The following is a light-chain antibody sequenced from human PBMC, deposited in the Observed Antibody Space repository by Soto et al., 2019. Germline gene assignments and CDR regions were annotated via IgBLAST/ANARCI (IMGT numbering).Light chain of an antibody. CDR2: DNS. V-gene: IGLV1-40*01. J-gene: IGLJ1*01. Sequence: QSVLTQPPSVSGAPGQRVTISCTGSSSNIGAGYDVHGYQQLPGTAPKLLTYDNSNRPSGVPDRFSGSKSDTSASLAITGLPAEDEADYYCQSYDSSLSGYVFGTGTKLTVL. CDR1: SSNIGAGYD. CDR3: QSYDSSLSGYV.